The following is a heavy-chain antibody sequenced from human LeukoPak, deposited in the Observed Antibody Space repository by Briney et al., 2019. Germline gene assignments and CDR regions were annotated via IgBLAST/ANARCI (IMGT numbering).Heavy chain of an antibody. Sequence: GGSLRLSCSVSGFTFSSFAMHWVRQAPGKGLEYVSAISSDGGSTYYADSVKGRFTISRDNSKNTLYLQMGSLRAEDMAVYYCARETGYSYEYYFDYWGQGTLVTVSS. CDR1: GFTFSSFA. D-gene: IGHD5-18*01. CDR2: ISSDGGST. CDR3: ARETGYSYEYYFDY. J-gene: IGHJ4*02. V-gene: IGHV3-64*02.